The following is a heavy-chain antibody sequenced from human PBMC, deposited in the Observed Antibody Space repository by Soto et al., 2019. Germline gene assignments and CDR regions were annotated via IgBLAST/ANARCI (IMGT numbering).Heavy chain of an antibody. Sequence: GGSLRLSCAASGFIFSDHYMDWVRQAPGKGLEWVGRTRDKANSYTTEYAASAKGRFTISRDDSKNSLYLQMNSLKTEDTAVYYCASSYYDSTGYYYFDYWGQGTLVTVSS. D-gene: IGHD3-22*01. CDR1: GFIFSDHY. J-gene: IGHJ4*02. V-gene: IGHV3-72*01. CDR3: ASSYYDSTGYYYFDY. CDR2: TRDKANSYTT.